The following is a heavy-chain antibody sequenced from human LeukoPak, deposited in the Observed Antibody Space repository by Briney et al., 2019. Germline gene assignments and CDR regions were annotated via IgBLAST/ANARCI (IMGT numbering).Heavy chain of an antibody. CDR3: ARGAVAGYFDY. J-gene: IGHJ4*02. CDR2: ISSSSSYI. Sequence: PGGSLRLSCAASGFTFRSYGMSWVRQAPGKGLEWVSSISSSSSYIYYADSVKGRFTISRDNAKNSLYLQMNSLRAEDTAVYYCARGAVAGYFDYWGQGTLVTVSS. D-gene: IGHD6-19*01. CDR1: GFTFRSYG. V-gene: IGHV3-21*01.